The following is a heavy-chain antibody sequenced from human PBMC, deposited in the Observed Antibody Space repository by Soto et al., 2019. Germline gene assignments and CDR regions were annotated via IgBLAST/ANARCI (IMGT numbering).Heavy chain of an antibody. CDR3: ARGHTVRACEF. D-gene: IGHD4-4*01. CDR1: GASLSPYY. V-gene: IGHV4-59*01. J-gene: IGHJ4*02. Sequence: SETLSLTCIVSGASLSPYYWNWIRQPPGKGLEWIGYIYHGGSANYNPSLKSRVTISVDTSKNQFSLKLSSVTAADTAVYYCARGHTVRACEFWGQGSLVTVSS. CDR2: IYHGGSA.